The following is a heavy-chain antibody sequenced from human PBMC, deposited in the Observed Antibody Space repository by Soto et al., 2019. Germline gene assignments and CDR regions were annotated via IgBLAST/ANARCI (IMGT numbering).Heavy chain of an antibody. CDR2: IIPIFGTA. D-gene: IGHD4-17*01. V-gene: IGHV1-69*06. CDR3: ARGRHLTTVTSFGY. Sequence: SVKVSCKASGGTFSSYAISWVRQAPGQGLEWMGGIIPIFGTANYAQKFQGRVTIAADKSTSTAYMELSSLRSEDTAVYYCARGRHLTTVTSFGYWGQGTLVTVSS. CDR1: GGTFSSYA. J-gene: IGHJ4*02.